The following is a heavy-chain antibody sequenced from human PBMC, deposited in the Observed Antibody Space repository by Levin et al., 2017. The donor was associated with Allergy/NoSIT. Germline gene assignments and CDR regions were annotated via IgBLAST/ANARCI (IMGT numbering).Heavy chain of an antibody. CDR1: GFTFSSYS. J-gene: IGHJ4*02. D-gene: IGHD5-18*01. CDR2: ISSSSSYI. CDR3: ATYTAMATYFDY. V-gene: IGHV3-21*01. Sequence: PGGSLRLSCAASGFTFSSYSMNWVRQAPGKGLEWVSSISSSSSYIYYADSVKGRFTISRDNAKNSLYLQMNSLRAEDTAVYYCATYTAMATYFDYWGQGTLVTVSS.